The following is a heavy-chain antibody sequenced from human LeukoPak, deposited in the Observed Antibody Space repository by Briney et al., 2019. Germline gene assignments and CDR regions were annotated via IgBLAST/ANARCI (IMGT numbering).Heavy chain of an antibody. CDR2: FDPEDGET. D-gene: IGHD3-16*01. CDR1: GYTLTELS. Sequence: ASVKVSCTVSGYTLTELSMHWVRQAPGKGLEWMGGFDPEDGETIYAQKFQGRVTMSEDTSTDTAYMELSSLRSEDTAVYYCAALGGPRDLEFFGYWGQGTLVTVSS. CDR3: AALGGPRDLEFFGY. V-gene: IGHV1-24*01. J-gene: IGHJ4*02.